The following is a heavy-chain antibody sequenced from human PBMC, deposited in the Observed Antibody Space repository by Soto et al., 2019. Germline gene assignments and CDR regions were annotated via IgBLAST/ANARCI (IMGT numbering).Heavy chain of an antibody. V-gene: IGHV3-23*01. CDR3: AKSHSFLAGRRDYFDY. CDR2: ISGSGGST. J-gene: IGHJ4*02. Sequence: EVQLLESGGGLVQPGGSLRLSCAASGFTFSSYAMSWVRQAPGKGLEWVSAISGSGGSTYYADSVKGRFTISRDNSKNTLYLQMNSLRAEDTAVYYCAKSHSFLAGRRDYFDYWCQGTLVTVSS. CDR1: GFTFSSYA. D-gene: IGHD3-3*01.